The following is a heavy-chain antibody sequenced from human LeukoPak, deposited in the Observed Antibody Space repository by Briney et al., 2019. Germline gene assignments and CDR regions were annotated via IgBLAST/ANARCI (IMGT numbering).Heavy chain of an antibody. J-gene: IGHJ4*02. Sequence: GGALRLSCAAPGFTFSDYYINWIRQAPGEGLEGVSYISSSSSYTNYADSVKGRFTISRDNAKNSLYLQMNSLRAEDTAVYYCARGLLAISLDFDYWGQGTLVTVSS. CDR2: ISSSSSYT. V-gene: IGHV3-11*06. D-gene: IGHD3-22*01. CDR1: GFTFSDYY. CDR3: ARGLLAISLDFDY.